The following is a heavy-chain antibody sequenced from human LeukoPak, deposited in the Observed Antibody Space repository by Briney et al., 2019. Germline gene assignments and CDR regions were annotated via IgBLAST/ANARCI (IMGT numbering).Heavy chain of an antibody. CDR1: GGSISSSSYY. D-gene: IGHD3-22*01. Sequence: PSETLSLTCTVSGGSISSSSYYWGWIRQPPGKGLEWIGSIYYSGSTYYNPSLKSRVTISVDTSKNQFSLKLSSVTAADTAVYYCASTISDYDISGYLVFDYWGQGTLVTVSS. CDR2: IYYSGST. CDR3: ASTISDYDISGYLVFDY. J-gene: IGHJ4*02. V-gene: IGHV4-39*01.